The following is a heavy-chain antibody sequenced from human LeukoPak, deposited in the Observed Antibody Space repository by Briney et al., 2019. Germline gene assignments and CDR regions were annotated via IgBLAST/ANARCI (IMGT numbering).Heavy chain of an antibody. V-gene: IGHV4-4*09. CDR1: GGSVSSHY. CDR2: IYTSGST. J-gene: IGHJ3*02. Sequence: SETLSLTCTVSGGSVSSHYWNWIRQPPGKGLEWIGYIYTSGSTNYNPSLKSRVTISVDTSKNQFSLKLSSVTAADTAVYYCARSYYDFWSGYYSVDAFDIWGQGTMVTVSS. D-gene: IGHD3-3*01. CDR3: ARSYYDFWSGYYSVDAFDI.